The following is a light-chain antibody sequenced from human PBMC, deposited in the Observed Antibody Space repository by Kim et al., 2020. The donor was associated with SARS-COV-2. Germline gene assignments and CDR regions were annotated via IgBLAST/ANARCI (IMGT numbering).Light chain of an antibody. J-gene: IGLJ1*01. CDR1: GSDVGGYNY. V-gene: IGLV2-11*01. CDR2: DVS. CDR3: CSYAGSYTYV. Sequence: GQSVAISCAGTGSDVGGYNYGSWYQQHPGKAPRLMIYDVSYRPSGVPDRFSGSKSGNTASLTISGLQPEDEADYYCCSYAGSYTYVFATGTKVTVL.